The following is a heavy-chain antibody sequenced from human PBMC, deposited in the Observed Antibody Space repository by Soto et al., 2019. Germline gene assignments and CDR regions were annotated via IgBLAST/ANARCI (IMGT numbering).Heavy chain of an antibody. CDR1: GFSLSNARMG. V-gene: IGHV2-26*01. Sequence: QVTLKESGPVLVKPTATLTLTCTVSGFSLSNARMGVSWIRQPPGKALEWLAHIFSNDEKSYSTSLKSRLTISKDTSKSHVVLTMTNMDPVDTATYYCARILRAYCDYATAFDYWCQGTLVTVSS. CDR2: IFSNDEK. D-gene: IGHD4-17*01. J-gene: IGHJ4*02. CDR3: ARILRAYCDYATAFDY.